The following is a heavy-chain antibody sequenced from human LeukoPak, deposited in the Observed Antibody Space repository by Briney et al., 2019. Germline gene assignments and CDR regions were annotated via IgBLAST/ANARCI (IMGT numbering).Heavy chain of an antibody. J-gene: IGHJ4*02. V-gene: IGHV3-30-3*01. CDR2: ISYDGSNK. CDR1: GFTFSSYA. D-gene: IGHD3-9*01. CDR3: ARQIRYFDWLPQATPDY. Sequence: GGSLRLSCAASGFTFSSYAMHWLRQAPAKGLEWVAVISYDGSNKYYADSVKGRFTISRDNSKNTLYLQMNSLRAEDTAVYYCARQIRYFDWLPQATPDYWGQGTLVTVSS.